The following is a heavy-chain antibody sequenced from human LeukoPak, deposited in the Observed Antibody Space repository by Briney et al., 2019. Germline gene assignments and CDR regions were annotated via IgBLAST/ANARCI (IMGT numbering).Heavy chain of an antibody. CDR2: MNPNSGNT. V-gene: IGHV1-8*01. CDR3: ARVNIGNSMDFDY. J-gene: IGHJ4*02. Sequence: GASVKVSCMASGYTFTSYDINWVRQATGQGLEWMGWMNPNSGNTGYAQKFQGRVTMTRNTSISTAYMDLSSLRSEDTAVYYCARVNIGNSMDFDYWGQGTLVTVSS. D-gene: IGHD4-23*01. CDR1: GYTFTSYD.